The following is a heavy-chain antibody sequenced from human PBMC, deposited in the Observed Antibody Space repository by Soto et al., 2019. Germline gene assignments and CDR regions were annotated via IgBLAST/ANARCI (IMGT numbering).Heavy chain of an antibody. CDR1: GFTFSTYA. D-gene: IGHD2-15*01. Sequence: PGGSLRLSCAASGFTFSTYAMNWVRQAPGKGLEWVSYISTGDSPIYYADSVKGRFTISRDNAKKSLYLQMISLRAEDTAVYYCATVCRFCSGSNSLYWGRGTLVTVSS. J-gene: IGHJ4*02. CDR2: ISTGDSPI. CDR3: ATVCRFCSGSNSLY. V-gene: IGHV3-48*01.